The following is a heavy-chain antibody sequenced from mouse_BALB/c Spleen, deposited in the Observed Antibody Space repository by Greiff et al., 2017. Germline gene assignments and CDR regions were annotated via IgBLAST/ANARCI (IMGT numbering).Heavy chain of an antibody. V-gene: IGHV1-26*01. J-gene: IGHJ2*01. CDR3: ARSTMITTGYFDY. Sequence: EVMLVESGPDLVKPGASVKISCKASGYSFTGYYMHWVKQSHGKSLEWIGRVNPNNGGTSYNQKFKGKAILTVDKSSSTAYMELRSLTSEDSAVYYCARSTMITTGYFDYWGQGTTLTVSS. CDR1: GYSFTGYY. D-gene: IGHD2-4*01. CDR2: VNPNNGGT.